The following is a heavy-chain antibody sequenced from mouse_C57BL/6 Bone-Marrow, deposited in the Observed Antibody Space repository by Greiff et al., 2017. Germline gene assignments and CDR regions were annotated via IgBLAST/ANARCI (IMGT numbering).Heavy chain of an antibody. CDR1: GYTFTNYW. D-gene: IGHD2-12*01. V-gene: IGHV1-63*01. CDR2: IYPGGGYT. Sequence: VQLQQSGAELVRPGTSVKMSCKASGYTFTNYWIGWAKQRPGHGLEWIGDIYPGGGYTNYNEKFKGKATLTADKSSSTAYMQFSGLTSEDSAIYYCARWGSYTWFAYWGQGTLVTVSA. CDR3: ARWGSYTWFAY. J-gene: IGHJ3*01.